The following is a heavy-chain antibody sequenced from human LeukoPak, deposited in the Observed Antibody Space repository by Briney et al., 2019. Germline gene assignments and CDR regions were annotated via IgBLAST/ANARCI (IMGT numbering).Heavy chain of an antibody. CDR3: ATVVPYYDFWSGYDPFDP. J-gene: IGHJ5*02. CDR2: FDPEDGET. Sequence: ASVKVSCKVSGYTLTELSMHWVRQAPGKGLEWMGGFDPEDGETIYAQKFQGRVTMTEDTSTDTAYMELSSLRCEDTAVYYCATVVPYYDFWSGYDPFDPWGQGTLVTVSS. CDR1: GYTLTELS. D-gene: IGHD3-3*01. V-gene: IGHV1-24*01.